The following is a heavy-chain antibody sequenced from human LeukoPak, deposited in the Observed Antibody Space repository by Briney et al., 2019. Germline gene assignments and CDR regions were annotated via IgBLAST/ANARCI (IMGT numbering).Heavy chain of an antibody. CDR1: GGSFSGYY. D-gene: IGHD3-10*01. V-gene: IGHV4-34*01. CDR2: INHSGST. Sequence: PSETLTLTCAVYGGSFSGYYWSWIRQPPGKALEWIGEINHSGSTNYNPSLKSRVTISVDTSKNQFSLKLSSVTAADTAVYYCARAYYYGSGSYYYYWGQGTLVTVSS. CDR3: ARAYYYGSGSYYYY. J-gene: IGHJ4*02.